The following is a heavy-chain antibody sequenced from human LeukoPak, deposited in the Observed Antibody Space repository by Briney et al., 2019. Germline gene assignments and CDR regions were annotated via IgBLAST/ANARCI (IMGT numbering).Heavy chain of an antibody. CDR3: ARELQLERLAFGKEGSAFDY. V-gene: IGHV3-48*04. D-gene: IGHD1-1*01. CDR2: ISSSSSTI. CDR1: GFTFSSYS. Sequence: PGGSLRLSCAASGFTFSSYSMNWVRQAPGKGLEWVSYISSSSSTIYHADSVKGRFTISRDNAKNSLYLQMNRLRADDTAVYYCARELQLERLAFGKEGSAFDYWGQGTLVIVSS. J-gene: IGHJ4*02.